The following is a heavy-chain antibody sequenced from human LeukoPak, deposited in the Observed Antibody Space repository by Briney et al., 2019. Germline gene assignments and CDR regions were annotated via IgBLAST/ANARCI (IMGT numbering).Heavy chain of an antibody. V-gene: IGHV4-30-2*01. J-gene: IGHJ3*02. Sequence: SETLSLTCSVSADFVSGDSNSWNWIRQPPGKGLEWIGYIYHSGSTYYNPSLKSRVTISVDTSKNQFSLKLSSVTAADTAVYYCARDIVVVTAIQIGYDAFDIWGQGTMVTVSS. CDR2: IYHSGST. D-gene: IGHD2-21*02. CDR1: ADFVSGDSNS. CDR3: ARDIVVVTAIQIGYDAFDI.